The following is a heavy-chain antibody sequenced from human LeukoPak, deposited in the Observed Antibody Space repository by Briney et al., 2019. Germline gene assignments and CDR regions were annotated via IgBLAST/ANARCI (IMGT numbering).Heavy chain of an antibody. J-gene: IGHJ3*02. Sequence: ASVKVSCKASGYTFTSYGISWVRQDPGQGLEWMGWISAYNGNTNYAQKLQGRVTMTTDTSTSTAYMELRSLRSDDTAVYYCARDGLRFPRGAFDIWGQGTMVTVSS. CDR3: ARDGLRFPRGAFDI. CDR1: GYTFTSYG. V-gene: IGHV1-18*01. D-gene: IGHD3-3*01. CDR2: ISAYNGNT.